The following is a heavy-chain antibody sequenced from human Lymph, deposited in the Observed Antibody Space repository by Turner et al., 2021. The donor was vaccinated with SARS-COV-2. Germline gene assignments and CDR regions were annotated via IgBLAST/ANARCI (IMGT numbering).Heavy chain of an antibody. CDR3: ARVGPGGFDY. CDR2: INPSGDST. Sequence: VQLVQSGVEVKKPGASVKVSCKASGYTFTSYYMHWVLQAPGQGLEWMGIINPSGDSTSYAKKFQGRVTMTRETYTSTVYMELSSLRSEDTAVYYCARVGPGGFDYWGQGTPVTVSS. D-gene: IGHD2-15*01. J-gene: IGHJ4*02. CDR1: GYTFTSYY. V-gene: IGHV1-46*01.